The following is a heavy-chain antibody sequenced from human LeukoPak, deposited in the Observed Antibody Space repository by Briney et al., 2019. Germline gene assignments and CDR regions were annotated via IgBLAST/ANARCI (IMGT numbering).Heavy chain of an antibody. CDR1: GYSFTSYG. CDR3: ARQYSSGWYEYYGLDV. V-gene: IGHV1-18*01. D-gene: IGHD6-19*01. J-gene: IGHJ6*02. Sequence: ASVKVSCKASGYSFTSYGISWVRQARGQGLEWLGWITTYNANTNIAQELQGRVTMTTDTSTSTAYMELRSLRSDDTAVYYCARQYSSGWYEYYGLDVWGQGTTVTVSS. CDR2: ITTYNANT.